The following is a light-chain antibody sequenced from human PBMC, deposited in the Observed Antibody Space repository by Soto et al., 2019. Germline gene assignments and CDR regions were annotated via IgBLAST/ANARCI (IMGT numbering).Light chain of an antibody. V-gene: IGKV3-20*01. Sequence: EIVLTQSSGTLSLSPGERATLSCRASQSVSSSYLAWYQQKPGQAPRLVIYAASSRATGIPDRFSGSGSGTDFTLTISRLEPEDFAVYYCQQYGSSPPYTFGQGTKLEIK. CDR3: QQYGSSPPYT. CDR1: QSVSSSY. CDR2: AAS. J-gene: IGKJ2*01.